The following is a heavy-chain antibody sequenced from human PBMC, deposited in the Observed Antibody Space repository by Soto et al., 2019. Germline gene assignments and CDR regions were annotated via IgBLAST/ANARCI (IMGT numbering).Heavy chain of an antibody. CDR1: GFTFCRHS. CDR3: AKDSNELPVNWFDP. V-gene: IGHV3-23*01. J-gene: IGHJ5*02. D-gene: IGHD2-15*01. Sequence: GGALEPPLSTPGFTFCRHSLDRGRPAPGKGLEWVSAISGSGGSTYYADSVKGRFTISRDNSKNTLYLQMNSLRAEDTAVYYCAKDSNELPVNWFDPWGQGTLVTVSS. CDR2: ISGSGGST.